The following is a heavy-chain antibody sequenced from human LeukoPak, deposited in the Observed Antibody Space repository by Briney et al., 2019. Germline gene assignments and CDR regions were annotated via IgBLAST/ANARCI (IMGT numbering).Heavy chain of an antibody. CDR2: INPSDSDT. D-gene: IGHD3-3*01. Sequence: GESLKISCKAYGYTFTNYWIGWVRQMPGKGLGWMGTINPSDSDTRYSPSFQGQVIISVDKSINTAYLQWSSLRASDTAMYYCANTRTGDFNSWGQGTLVTVSS. J-gene: IGHJ4*02. CDR1: GYTFTNYW. V-gene: IGHV5-51*01. CDR3: ANTRTGDFNS.